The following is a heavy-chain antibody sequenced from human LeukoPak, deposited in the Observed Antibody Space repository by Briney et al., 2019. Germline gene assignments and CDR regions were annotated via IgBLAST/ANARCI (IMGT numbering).Heavy chain of an antibody. V-gene: IGHV4-34*01. J-gene: IGHJ4*02. D-gene: IGHD5-12*01. Sequence: PSETLSLTCAVYGGSFSGYYWSWIRQPPGKGLEWIGEINHSGSTNYNPSLKSRVTISVDTSKNQFSLKLSSVTAADTAVYYCATHEYSGYDYYFDYWGQGSLVTVSS. CDR3: ATHEYSGYDYYFDY. CDR2: INHSGST. CDR1: GGSFSGYY.